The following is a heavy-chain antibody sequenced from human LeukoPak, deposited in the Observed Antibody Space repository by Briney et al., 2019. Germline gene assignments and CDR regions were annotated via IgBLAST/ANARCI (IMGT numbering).Heavy chain of an antibody. V-gene: IGHV3-7*01. J-gene: IGHJ4*02. D-gene: IGHD6-13*01. CDR1: GFTFSSYW. CDR3: ARDVRAPSNPAAGTIH. CDR2: IRNDGTER. Sequence: GGPLRLSCAASGFTFSSYWMSWVRQAPGKGLEWVANIRNDGTERYYLDSLEGRLTISRDNAENSLYLQMHNLRVDDTAVYYRARDVRAPSNPAAGTIHWGQGTLVTVSS.